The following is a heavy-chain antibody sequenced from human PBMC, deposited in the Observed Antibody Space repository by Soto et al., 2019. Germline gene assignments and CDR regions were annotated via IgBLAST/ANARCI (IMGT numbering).Heavy chain of an antibody. V-gene: IGHV4-39*01. CDR3: ARLWFGESIWGNWFDP. CDR2: IYYSGST. D-gene: IGHD3-10*01. CDR1: GGSISSSSYY. Sequence: SETLSLTCTVSGGSISSSSYYWGWIRQPPGKGLEWIGSIYYSGSTYYNPSLKSRVTISVDTSKNQFSLKLSSVTAADTAVYYCARLWFGESIWGNWFDPWGQGTLVTVSS. J-gene: IGHJ5*02.